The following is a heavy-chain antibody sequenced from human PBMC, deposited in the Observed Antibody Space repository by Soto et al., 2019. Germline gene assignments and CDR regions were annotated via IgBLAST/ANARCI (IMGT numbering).Heavy chain of an antibody. V-gene: IGHV3-23*01. J-gene: IGHJ3*02. CDR1: GFNFGNYA. CDR3: AKDFIPRNSIYDPFGI. D-gene: IGHD2-21*01. Sequence: EVQLLESGGGLVQPGGSLEVSCRASGFNFGNYAMSWVRQAPGKGPEWVSSVGGDASDTHYADSVRGRFTISRDNSKNTLYLHMNSPRAEDTAIYFCAKDFIPRNSIYDPFGIWGQGTTVSVSS. CDR2: VGGDASDT.